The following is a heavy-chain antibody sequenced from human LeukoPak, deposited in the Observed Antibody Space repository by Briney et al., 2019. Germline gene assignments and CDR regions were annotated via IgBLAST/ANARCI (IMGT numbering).Heavy chain of an antibody. J-gene: IGHJ4*02. CDR3: ARDSSWYPGLDY. CDR2: IYTSGST. D-gene: IGHD6-13*01. V-gene: IGHV4-61*02. CDR1: GGSISSGSYY. Sequence: PSQTLSLTCTVSGGSISSGSYYWSWIRQPAGKGLEWIGRIYTSGSTNHNPSLKSRVTISVDTSKNQFSLKLSSVTAADTAVYYCARDSSWYPGLDYWGQGTLVTVSS.